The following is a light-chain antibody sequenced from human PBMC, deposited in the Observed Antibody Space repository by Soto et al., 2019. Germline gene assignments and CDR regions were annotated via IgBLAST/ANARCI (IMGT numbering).Light chain of an antibody. CDR1: QSVSSH. Sequence: ELVLTQSPATLSLSPGERAALSCRASQSVSSHLAWYQQKPGQAPRLLIYDASNRATGIPARFSGSGSGTDFTLIIIRLKPKDLAIYYCQQRSNWPLTFGGGTKVEIK. CDR3: QQRSNWPLT. J-gene: IGKJ4*01. CDR2: DAS. V-gene: IGKV3-11*01.